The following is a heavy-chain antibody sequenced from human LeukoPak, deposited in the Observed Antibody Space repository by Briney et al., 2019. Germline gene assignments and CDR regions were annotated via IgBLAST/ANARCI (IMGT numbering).Heavy chain of an antibody. CDR2: IYSGGST. D-gene: IGHD3-10*01. J-gene: IGHJ6*02. V-gene: IGHV3-66*01. Sequence: GGSLRLSCAASGFTVSSNYMSWVRQAPGKGLEWVSVIYSGGSTYYADSVKGRFTISRDNSKNTLYLQMNNLRAEDTAVYYCARDKVITMVRGVITNYYYYGMDVWGQGTTVTVSS. CDR1: GFTVSSNY. CDR3: ARDKVITMVRGVITNYYYYGMDV.